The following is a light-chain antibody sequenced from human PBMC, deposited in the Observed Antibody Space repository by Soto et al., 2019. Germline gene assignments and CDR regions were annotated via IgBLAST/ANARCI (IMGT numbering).Light chain of an antibody. CDR3: QQYGGSPIP. CDR1: QSVSRR. V-gene: IGKV3-20*01. Sequence: SHSPATVSATVRDRITITCWARQSVSRRLAWYQQRPGQSHRLLISGASMRASGVPVRFIGSGSGTDFTLTFTRLEPEDFAVYYCQQYGGSPIPFGLGTRL. CDR2: GAS. J-gene: IGKJ5*01.